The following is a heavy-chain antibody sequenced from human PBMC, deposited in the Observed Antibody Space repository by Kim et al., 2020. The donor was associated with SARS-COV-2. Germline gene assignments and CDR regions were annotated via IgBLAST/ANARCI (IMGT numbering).Heavy chain of an antibody. V-gene: IGHV4-31*02. Sequence: NPSLKSRVTISVATSKNQCSLKLSSVTAADTAVYYCARLRYSSGRYGMDVWGQGTTVTVSS. D-gene: IGHD6-19*01. CDR3: ARLRYSSGRYGMDV. J-gene: IGHJ6*02.